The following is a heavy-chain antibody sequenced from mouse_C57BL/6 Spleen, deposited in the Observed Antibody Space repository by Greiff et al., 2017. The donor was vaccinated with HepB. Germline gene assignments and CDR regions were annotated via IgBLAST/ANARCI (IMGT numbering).Heavy chain of an antibody. CDR1: GYTFTSYG. Sequence: QVHVKQSGAELARPGASVKLSCKASGYTFTSYGISWVKQRTGQGLEWIGEIYPRSGNTYYNEKFKGKATLTADKSSSTAYMELRSLTSEDSAVYFCARDDGSAWFAYWGQGTLVTVSA. D-gene: IGHD2-3*01. J-gene: IGHJ3*01. V-gene: IGHV1-81*01. CDR2: IYPRSGNT. CDR3: ARDDGSAWFAY.